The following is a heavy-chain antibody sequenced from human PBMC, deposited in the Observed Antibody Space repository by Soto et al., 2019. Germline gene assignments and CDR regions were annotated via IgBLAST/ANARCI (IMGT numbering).Heavy chain of an antibody. V-gene: IGHV1-69*06. CDR1: GGTFSSYA. CDR3: ATPLGGYERDFDYYGMDV. CDR2: IIPIFGTA. Sequence: SVKVSCKASGGTFSSYAISWVRQAPGQGLEWMGGIIPIFGTANYAQKFQGRVTITADKSTSTAYMELRSLRSEDTAVYYCATPLGGYERDFDYYGMDVWGQGTTVTVSS. D-gene: IGHD3-16*01. J-gene: IGHJ6*02.